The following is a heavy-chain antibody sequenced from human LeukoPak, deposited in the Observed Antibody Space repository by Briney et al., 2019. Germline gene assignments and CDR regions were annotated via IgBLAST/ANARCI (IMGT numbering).Heavy chain of an antibody. CDR3: ARDMVKAYCGGDCLKRDAFDI. CDR2: ISAYNGNT. D-gene: IGHD2-21*02. V-gene: IGHV1-18*01. CDR1: GYTFTSYG. J-gene: IGHJ3*02. Sequence: ASVKVACKASGYTFTSYGISWVRQAPGQGLEWMGWISAYNGNTNYAQKLQGRVTMTTDTSTSTAYMELRSLRSDDTAVYYCARDMVKAYCGGDCLKRDAFDIWGQGTMVTVSS.